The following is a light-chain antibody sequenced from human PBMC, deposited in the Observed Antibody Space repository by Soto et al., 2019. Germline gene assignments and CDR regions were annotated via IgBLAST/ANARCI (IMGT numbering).Light chain of an antibody. V-gene: IGLV1-51*02. CDR3: GTWDTSLSDPYV. CDR1: ISNIANNY. CDR2: ENN. J-gene: IGLJ1*01. Sequence: QSVLTQPPSVSAAPGQKVSISCSGSISNIANNYVSWYQQLPGAAPKLLIFENNKRASGIPDRFSASKSGTSATLGITGLQTGDEDDYYCGTWDTSLSDPYVFGTGTKLTVL.